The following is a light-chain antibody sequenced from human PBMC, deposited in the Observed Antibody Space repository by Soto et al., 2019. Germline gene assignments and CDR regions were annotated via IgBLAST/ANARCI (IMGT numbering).Light chain of an antibody. CDR1: QSVISS. V-gene: IGKV3D-15*01. Sequence: EIVLTQSPAILSLSPGERATLSCRASQSVISSLAWYQQQPGQAPRLXXYGASTRANGIPARFSGSGSGTELTLTISSLQSEDFAVYACQQYNNWPTVTFGQGTRLEIK. J-gene: IGKJ5*01. CDR3: QQYNNWPTVT. CDR2: GAS.